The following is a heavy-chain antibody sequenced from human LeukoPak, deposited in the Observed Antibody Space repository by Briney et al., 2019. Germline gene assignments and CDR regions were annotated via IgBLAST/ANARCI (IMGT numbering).Heavy chain of an antibody. D-gene: IGHD5-24*01. CDR3: VRGYSYDSDFDY. CDR2: ISGSGGST. Sequence: GGSLRLSCAASGFTFRSYAMSWVRQAPGKGLEWVSAISGSGGSTYYADSVNGRFTISRDNSKNTLYLQTNSLRAEDTAIYYCVRGYSYDSDFDYWGQGTLVTVSS. V-gene: IGHV3-23*01. J-gene: IGHJ4*01. CDR1: GFTFRSYA.